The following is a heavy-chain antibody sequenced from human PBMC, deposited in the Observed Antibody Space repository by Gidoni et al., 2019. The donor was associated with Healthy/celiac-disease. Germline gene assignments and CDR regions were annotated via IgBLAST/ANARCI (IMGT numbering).Heavy chain of an antibody. D-gene: IGHD3-10*01. CDR3: AKDELLWFGDPSAFDI. V-gene: IGHV3-23*01. CDR1: GLPFSSYA. Sequence: EVQLLESGGGLVQRGGSLRLACAASGLPFSSYAMGLVRQAQGQGLEWVSAISGSGGSTYYADSVKGRFTISSDKSKNPLYLQMNSLRADDTAVYYCAKDELLWFGDPSAFDIGGQGTMVTVSS. CDR2: ISGSGGST. J-gene: IGHJ3*02.